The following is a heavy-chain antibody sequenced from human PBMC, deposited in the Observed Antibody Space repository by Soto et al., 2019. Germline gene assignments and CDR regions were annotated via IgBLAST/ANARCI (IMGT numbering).Heavy chain of an antibody. CDR1: GFSFSSHG. V-gene: IGHV3-33*01. CDR2: LWAGGNIR. J-gene: IGHJ6*02. Sequence: QVQLVESGGNVVQPGRSLRLSCAASGFSFSSHGMHWVRQAPGKGLEWVAHLWAGGNIRYYAYSVKGRFTISSDHSKNTLYLQMDSLGAEDTAVYYCARYAQHLANYGMDVWGQGTTVTVSS. CDR3: ARYAQHLANYGMDV. D-gene: IGHD3-3*02.